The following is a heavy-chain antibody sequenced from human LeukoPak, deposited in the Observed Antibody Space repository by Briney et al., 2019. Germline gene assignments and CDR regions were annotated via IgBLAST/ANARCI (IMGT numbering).Heavy chain of an antibody. J-gene: IGHJ3*02. CDR2: ISYDGSNK. V-gene: IGHV3-30-3*01. CDR1: GFTFSSYA. D-gene: IGHD3-10*01. Sequence: GGSLRLSCAASGFTFSSYAMLWVRQAPGKGLEWVAVISYDGSNKYYADSVKGRFTISRDNSKNTLYLQMNSLRAEDTAVYYCARDRSSGLWFGELLIWGQGTMVTVSS. CDR3: ARDRSSGLWFGELLI.